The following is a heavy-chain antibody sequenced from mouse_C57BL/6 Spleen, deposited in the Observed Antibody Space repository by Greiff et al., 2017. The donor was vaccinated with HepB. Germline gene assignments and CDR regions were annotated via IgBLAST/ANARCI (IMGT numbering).Heavy chain of an antibody. CDR2: INPNNGGT. CDR1: GYTFTDYN. D-gene: IGHD2-3*01. Sequence: VQLKQSGPELVKPGASVKMSCKASGYTFTDYNMHWVKQSHGKSLEWIGYINPNNGGTSYNQKFKGKATLTVNKSSSTAYMELRSLTSEDSAVYYCARIDDGYGYYFDYWGQGTTLTVSS. J-gene: IGHJ2*01. V-gene: IGHV1-22*01. CDR3: ARIDDGYGYYFDY.